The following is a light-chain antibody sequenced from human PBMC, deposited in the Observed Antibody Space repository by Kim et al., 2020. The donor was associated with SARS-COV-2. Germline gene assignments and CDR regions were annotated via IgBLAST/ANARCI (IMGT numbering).Light chain of an antibody. Sequence: DIQMTQSPSSLSASVGDRVTITCRASQSISSYLNWYQQKPGKAPKLLIYTASSLQSGVPSRFSGSGSGTDFTLTISNLQPEDFATYYCQQSYSTHTFGQGTKLEI. CDR1: QSISSY. J-gene: IGKJ2*01. CDR2: TAS. V-gene: IGKV1-39*01. CDR3: QQSYSTHT.